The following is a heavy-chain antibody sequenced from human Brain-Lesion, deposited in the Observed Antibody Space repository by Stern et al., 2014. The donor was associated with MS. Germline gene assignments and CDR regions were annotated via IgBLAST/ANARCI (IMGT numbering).Heavy chain of an antibody. CDR3: ARGRSRVHPPLDP. V-gene: IGHV4-30-2*01. Sequence: QLQLQESGSGLVKPSQTLSLTCSVSGYSITSAAFSWTWIRQAPGKGLEXIGYMDSGGRPLYNASRRSRVNLSADTSTDQFSLRLNSVAAADTAVYYCARGRSRVHPPLDPWGQGTLVTVSS. J-gene: IGHJ5*02. CDR1: GYSITSAAFS. D-gene: IGHD2-2*01. CDR2: MDSGGRP.